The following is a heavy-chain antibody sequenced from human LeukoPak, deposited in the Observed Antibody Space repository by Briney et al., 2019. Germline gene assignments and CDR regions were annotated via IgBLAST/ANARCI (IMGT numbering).Heavy chain of an antibody. CDR3: SWAGGTSDVASFDY. D-gene: IGHD2-21*01. CDR2: ITRSSGAT. J-gene: IGHJ4*02. CDR1: GYTFTDYY. V-gene: IGHV1-2*02. Sequence: ASVKVSCKGSGYTFTDYYIHWGRQAPKQRFEWIGWITRSSGATKFGQRFQGRVTLTRDTSISTFYMEMSNLRSDDAAVYCVSWAGGTSDVASFDYWGQGTLVTVSS.